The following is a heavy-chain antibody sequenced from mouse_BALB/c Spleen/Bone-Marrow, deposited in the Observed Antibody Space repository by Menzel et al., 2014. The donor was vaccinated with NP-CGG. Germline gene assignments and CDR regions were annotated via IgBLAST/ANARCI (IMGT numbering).Heavy chain of an antibody. CDR3: ARNKATLYGTSSWFAY. Sequence: VQLQESGPGLVQPSQSLSITCTVSGFSLTSYGVHWVRQPPGKGLEWLGVIWSSGSTDYNAAFISRLSISKDNSKSQVFFKMNSLQADDTAIYFCARNKATLYGTSSWFAYWGQGTLVTVSA. CDR1: GFSLTSYG. CDR2: IWSSGST. D-gene: IGHD1-1*01. V-gene: IGHV2-4*02. J-gene: IGHJ3*01.